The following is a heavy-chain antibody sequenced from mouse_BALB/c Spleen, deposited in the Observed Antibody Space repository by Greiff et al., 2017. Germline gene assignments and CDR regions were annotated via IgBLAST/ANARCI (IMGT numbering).Heavy chain of an antibody. V-gene: IGHV1S81*02. CDR1: GYTFTSYW. J-gene: IGHJ4*01. D-gene: IGHD2-1*01. CDR3: ARDDGNYGAMDY. Sequence: KESCKASGYTFTSYWMHWVKQRPGQGLEWIGEINPSNGRTNYNEKFKSKATLTVDKSSSTAYMQLSSLTSEDSAVYYCARDDGNYGAMDYWGQGTSVTVSS. CDR2: INPSNGRT.